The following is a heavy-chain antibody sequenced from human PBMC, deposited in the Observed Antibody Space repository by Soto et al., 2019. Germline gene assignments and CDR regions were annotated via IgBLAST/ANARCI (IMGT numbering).Heavy chain of an antibody. CDR1: GGSISSGNYY. J-gene: IGHJ4*02. V-gene: IGHV4-30-4*01. CDR2: IPYSGSA. Sequence: PSETLSLTCTVSGGSISSGNYYWSWIRQPPGKGLEWIGFIPYSGSAYYNPSLKSRVTISVDTSKNQFSLNLSFVTAADTAVYYCATMGTPATGLYYFDYWGQGTLVTVS. CDR3: ATMGTPATGLYYFDY. D-gene: IGHD2-15*01.